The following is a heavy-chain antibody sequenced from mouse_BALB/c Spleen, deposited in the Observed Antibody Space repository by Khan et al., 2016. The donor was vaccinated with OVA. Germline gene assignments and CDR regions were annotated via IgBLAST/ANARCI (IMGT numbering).Heavy chain of an antibody. CDR3: ARTARIKY. CDR1: GYSITSGYG. V-gene: IGHV3-2*02. D-gene: IGHD1-2*01. CDR2: ISYSGST. J-gene: IGHJ2*01. Sequence: VQLPESGPGLVKPSQSLSLTCPVTGYSITSGYGWNWIRQFPGNKLEWLGYISYSGSTNYNPSLKSRISITRDTSKNHFFLQLNSVTTEDTATYDCARTARIKYWGQGTTLTVSA.